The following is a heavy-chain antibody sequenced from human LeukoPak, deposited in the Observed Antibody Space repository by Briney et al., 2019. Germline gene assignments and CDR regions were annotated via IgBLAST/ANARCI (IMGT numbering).Heavy chain of an antibody. V-gene: IGHV1-69*01. CDR3: ARVISIGQPPYFYYMDV. D-gene: IGHD6-6*01. CDR1: GDTLISHG. Sequence: SVKVSFKASGDTLISHGFSWVRQAPGQGLEWMGGIIPMFGTVNYAHNFQGRVTITADESTSTAYMDLSSLRSEDTAVYYCARVISIGQPPYFYYMDVWGKGTTVTVSS. J-gene: IGHJ6*03. CDR2: IIPMFGTV.